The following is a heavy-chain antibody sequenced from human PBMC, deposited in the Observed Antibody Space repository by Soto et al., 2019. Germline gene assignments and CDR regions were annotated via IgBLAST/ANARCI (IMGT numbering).Heavy chain of an antibody. V-gene: IGHV1-69*06. CDR3: ARGGTSTTYWGLFYN. CDR2: IIPIFGTA. D-gene: IGHD7-27*01. Sequence: SVKVSCKASGGTFSSYAISWVRQAPGQGLEWMGGIIPIFGTANYAQKFQGRVTITADKSTSTAYMELSSLRSEDTAVYYCARGGTSTTYWGLFYNWGQGTLVTVSS. J-gene: IGHJ4*02. CDR1: GGTFSSYA.